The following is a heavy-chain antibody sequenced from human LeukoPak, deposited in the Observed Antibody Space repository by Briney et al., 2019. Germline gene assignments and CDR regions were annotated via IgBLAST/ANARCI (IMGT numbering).Heavy chain of an antibody. CDR1: GFTFSSYA. CDR3: ARVGSSGSDYYGMDV. D-gene: IGHD6-6*01. V-gene: IGHV3-30*04. J-gene: IGHJ6*02. CDR2: ISYDGSNK. Sequence: GGSLRLSCAASGFTFSSYAMHWVRQAPGKGLEWVAVISYDGSNKYYADSVKGRFTISRDNSKNTLYLQMNSLRAEDTAVYYCARVGSSGSDYYGMDVWGQGTTVTVPS.